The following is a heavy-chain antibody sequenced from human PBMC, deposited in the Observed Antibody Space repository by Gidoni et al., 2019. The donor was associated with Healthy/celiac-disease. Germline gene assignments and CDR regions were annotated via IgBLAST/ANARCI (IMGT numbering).Heavy chain of an antibody. CDR3: ARDATYYYDSSGYYLDY. J-gene: IGHJ4*02. D-gene: IGHD3-22*01. CDR1: GFPFSSYG. V-gene: IGHV3-33*01. CDR2: IWYDGSNK. Sequence: QVQLVESGGGVVQPGRSLRLSCAASGFPFSSYGMHWVRQAPGKGLEWVAVIWYDGSNKYYADSVKGRFTISRDNSKNTLYLQMNSLRAEDTAVYYCARDATYYYDSSGYYLDYWGQGTLVTVSS.